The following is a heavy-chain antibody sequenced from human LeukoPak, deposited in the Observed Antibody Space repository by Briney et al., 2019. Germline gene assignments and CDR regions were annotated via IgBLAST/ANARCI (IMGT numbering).Heavy chain of an antibody. J-gene: IGHJ5*02. D-gene: IGHD3-3*01. CDR1: GGSISSYY. Sequence: SETLSLTCTVSGGSISSYYWSWIRQPAGKGLEWIGRIYTSGSTNYNPSPKSRVTMSVDTSKNQFSLKLSSVTAADTAVYYCARGWVATIFGVANNWFDPWGQGTLVTVSS. CDR2: IYTSGST. CDR3: ARGWVATIFGVANNWFDP. V-gene: IGHV4-4*07.